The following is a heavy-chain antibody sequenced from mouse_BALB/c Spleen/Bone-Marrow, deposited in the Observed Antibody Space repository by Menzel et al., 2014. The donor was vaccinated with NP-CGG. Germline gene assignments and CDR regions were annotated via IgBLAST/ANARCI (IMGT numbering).Heavy chain of an antibody. CDR2: INPDSSTI. Sequence: EVQGVESGGGLVQPGGSLKLSCAASGFDFSRFWMSWVRQAPGKGLEWIGEINPDSSTINYTPSLKDKFIISRDNAKNTLYLQMNKVCSEDTALYYCAGLGYYGYFAYWGQGTTLTVSS. V-gene: IGHV4-1*02. J-gene: IGHJ2*01. CDR1: GFDFSRFW. D-gene: IGHD2-3*01. CDR3: AGLGYYGYFAY.